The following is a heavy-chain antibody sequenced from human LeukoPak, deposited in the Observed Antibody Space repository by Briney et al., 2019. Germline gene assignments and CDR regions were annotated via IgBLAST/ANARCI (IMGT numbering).Heavy chain of an antibody. V-gene: IGHV4-38-2*01. CDR2: IYHRGSI. CDR3: ARRVTVTTDYFDY. Sequence: SETLSLTCAVSGYSLGSDYYWGWIRPPPGKGLEYIGSIYHRGSIYYNPSLKSRVTISVDTSKNQFSLKLSSVTAADTAVYFCARRVTVTTDYFDYWGQGTLVTVSS. J-gene: IGHJ4*02. D-gene: IGHD4-17*01. CDR1: GYSLGSDYY.